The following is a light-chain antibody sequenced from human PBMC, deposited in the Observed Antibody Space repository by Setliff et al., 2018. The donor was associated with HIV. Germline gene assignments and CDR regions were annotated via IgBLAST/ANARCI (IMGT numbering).Light chain of an antibody. CDR1: NGDIGAYNY. Sequence: QSVLTQPASVFGSPGQSMTISCTGTNGDIGAYNYVSWYQQHPGKAPQLLIYEVTNRPSGVSSRFSGSKSGDTASLTISGLQTEDEADYYCASYTSSSTYVFGTGTKVTVL. CDR3: ASYTSSSTYV. J-gene: IGLJ1*01. CDR2: EVT. V-gene: IGLV2-14*01.